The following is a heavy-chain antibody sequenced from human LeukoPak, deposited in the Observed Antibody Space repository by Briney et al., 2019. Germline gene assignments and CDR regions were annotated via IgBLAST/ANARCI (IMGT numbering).Heavy chain of an antibody. CDR3: ARDLVVSCSSTSCSVAPSDF. CDR1: GGTFSIYA. D-gene: IGHD2-2*01. J-gene: IGHJ4*02. Sequence: SVKVSCKASGGTFSIYAITWVRQAPGQGLEWMGRIIPILGIATYAQNFQGRVTITADKSTSTAYMELSSLRSEDTAVYYCARDLVVSCSSTSCSVAPSDFWGQGTLVTVSS. V-gene: IGHV1-69*04. CDR2: IIPILGIA.